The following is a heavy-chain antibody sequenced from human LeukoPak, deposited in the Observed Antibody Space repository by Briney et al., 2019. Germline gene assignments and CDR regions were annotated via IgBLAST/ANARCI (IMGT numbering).Heavy chain of an antibody. V-gene: IGHV3-23*01. D-gene: IGHD2-2*01. J-gene: IGHJ4*02. CDR2: ISGSGGST. CDR3: AKGTQLYCSSTSCKRDFDY. CDR1: GFTFSSYG. Sequence: GGSLRLSCAASGFTFSSYGMSWVRQAPGKGLEWVSAISGSGGSTYYADSVKGRFTISRDNSKNTLYLQMNSLRAEDTAVYYCAKGTQLYCSSTSCKRDFDYWGQGTLVTVSS.